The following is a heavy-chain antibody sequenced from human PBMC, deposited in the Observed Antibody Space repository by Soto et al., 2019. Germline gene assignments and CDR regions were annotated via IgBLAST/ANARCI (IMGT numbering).Heavy chain of an antibody. CDR2: ISAYNGNT. D-gene: IGHD3-22*01. CDR1: GYTFTSSG. V-gene: IGHV1-18*04. Sequence: QVQLVQSGAEVKKPGASVKVSCKASGYTFTSSGISWVRQSPGQGLEWMGWISAYNGNTNYAQKLQDRATMTTATSTSTAYMELRSLRSDDTAVYYCASVRDYYDSSGFGFYPWGQGTLVTVSS. CDR3: ASVRDYYDSSGFGFYP. J-gene: IGHJ5*02.